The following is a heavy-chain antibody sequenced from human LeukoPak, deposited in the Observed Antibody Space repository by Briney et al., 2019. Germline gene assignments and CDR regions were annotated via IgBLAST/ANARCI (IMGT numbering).Heavy chain of an antibody. CDR2: ISGSDGST. J-gene: IGHJ4*02. CDR3: ARDKTLIRFLEWLSSFDY. V-gene: IGHV3-23*01. CDR1: GFAFSSSA. Sequence: PGGSLRLSCAASGFAFSSSAMSWVRLAPGKVLEWVSGISGSDGSTYYADSVKGRFTISRDNSKNTLFLQMNSLRAEVTAVYYCARDKTLIRFLEWLSSFDYWGQGTLVTVSS. D-gene: IGHD3-3*01.